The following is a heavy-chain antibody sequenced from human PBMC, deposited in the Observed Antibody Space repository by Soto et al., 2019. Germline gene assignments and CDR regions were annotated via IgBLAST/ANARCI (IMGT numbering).Heavy chain of an antibody. V-gene: IGHV3-74*01. J-gene: IGHJ4*02. CDR1: GFTLSSDW. Sequence: GGSLRLSCAVSGFTLSSDWMHWVRQAPGKGLVWVSRINSDGSSTSYADSVKGRFTISRYNAKNTLYLQMNSLRAEDTAVYYCASTVVTGYWGQGTLVTVSS. CDR2: INSDGSST. D-gene: IGHD2-15*01. CDR3: ASTVVTGY.